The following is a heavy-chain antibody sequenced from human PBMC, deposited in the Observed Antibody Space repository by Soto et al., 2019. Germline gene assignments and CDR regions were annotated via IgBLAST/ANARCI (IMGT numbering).Heavy chain of an antibody. CDR3: ARAPGIAAAGVYYYYYGMDV. CDR2: IIPIFGTA. V-gene: IGHV1-69*01. CDR1: GGTFSSYA. Sequence: QVQLVQSGAEVKKPGSSVKVSCKASGGTFSSYAISWVQQAPGQGLEWMGGIIPIFGTANYAQKFQGRVTITANESTRKAYLGLASLRPEDRAVYYCARAPGIAAAGVYYYYYGMDVWAQGTTVTVSS. D-gene: IGHD6-25*01. J-gene: IGHJ6*02.